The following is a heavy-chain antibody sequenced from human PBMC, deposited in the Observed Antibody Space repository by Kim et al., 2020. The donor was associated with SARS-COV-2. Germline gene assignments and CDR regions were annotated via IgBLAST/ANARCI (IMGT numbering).Heavy chain of an antibody. CDR1: GFTFRGYA. V-gene: IGHV3-23*01. D-gene: IGHD1-26*01. Sequence: GGSLRLSCAASGFTFRGYAMSWVRQAPGKGLEWVSAISGSGGSTYYADSVKGRFTISRDNSKNTLYLQMNSLRAEDTAVYYCAKTQCSGTGGMDVWGQGTTVTVSS. CDR3: AKTQCSGTGGMDV. CDR2: ISGSGGST. J-gene: IGHJ6*02.